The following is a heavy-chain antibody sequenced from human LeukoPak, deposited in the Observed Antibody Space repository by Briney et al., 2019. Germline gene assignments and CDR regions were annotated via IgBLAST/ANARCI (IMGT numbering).Heavy chain of an antibody. CDR2: ISGSGGSA. CDR3: AKSVLRLLWFGELLPPFDY. V-gene: IGHV3-23*01. J-gene: IGHJ4*02. CDR1: GFTFSSYA. D-gene: IGHD3-10*01. Sequence: GGSLRLSCAASGFTFSSYAMSWVRQAPGKGLEWVSAISGSGGSAYYADSVKGRFTISRDNSKNTLYLQMNSLRAEDTAVYYCAKSVLRLLWFGELLPPFDYWGQGTLVTVSS.